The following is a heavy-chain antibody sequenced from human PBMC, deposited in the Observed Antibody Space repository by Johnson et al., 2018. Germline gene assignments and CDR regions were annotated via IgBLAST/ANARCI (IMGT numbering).Heavy chain of an antibody. Sequence: VQLVESGGGLVQPGGSLRLSCAASGFTFSDYYMSWIRQAPGKGLEWVSYISSSSSTIYYADSVKGRFTISRDNAKNSLYLQMNSLRAGDTAVYYCARGPPPDSDSSGYYYYYYMEVWGKGTTVTVSS. CDR2: ISSSSSTI. V-gene: IGHV3-11*04. CDR1: GFTFSDYY. J-gene: IGHJ6*03. D-gene: IGHD3-22*01. CDR3: ARGPPPDSDSSGYYYYYYMEV.